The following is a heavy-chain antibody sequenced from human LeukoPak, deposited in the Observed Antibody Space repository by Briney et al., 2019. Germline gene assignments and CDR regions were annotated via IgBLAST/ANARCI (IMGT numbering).Heavy chain of an antibody. CDR2: INHSGST. CDR3: ARGALPLYYYDSSGYYY. Sequence: SETLSLTCAVYGGSFSGYYWSWIRQPPGKGLEWIEEINHSGSTNYNPSLKSRVTISVDTSKNQFSLKLSSVTAADTAVYYCARGALPLYYYDSSGYYYWGQGTLVTVSS. CDR1: GGSFSGYY. J-gene: IGHJ4*02. D-gene: IGHD3-22*01. V-gene: IGHV4-34*01.